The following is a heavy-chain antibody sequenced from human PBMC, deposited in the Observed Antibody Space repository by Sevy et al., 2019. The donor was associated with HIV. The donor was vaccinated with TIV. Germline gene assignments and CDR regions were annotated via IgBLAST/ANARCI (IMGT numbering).Heavy chain of an antibody. D-gene: IGHD3-16*02. CDR3: ARRGDYVWGSYRPGYYYGMDV. V-gene: IGHV5-51*01. CDR1: GYSFTSYW. J-gene: IGHJ6*02. CDR2: IYPGDSDT. Sequence: GESLKISCKGSGYSFTSYWIGWVRQMPGKGLEWMGIIYPGDSDTRYSPSFQGQVTISAAKSISTAYLQWSSLKASDTAMYYCARRGDYVWGSYRPGYYYGMDVWGQGTTVTVSS.